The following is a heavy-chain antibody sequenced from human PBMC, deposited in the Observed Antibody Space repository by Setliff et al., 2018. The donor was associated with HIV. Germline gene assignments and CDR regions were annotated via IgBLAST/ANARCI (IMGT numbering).Heavy chain of an antibody. CDR2: IYYSGST. D-gene: IGHD3-22*01. J-gene: IGHJ6*02. CDR1: GGSISSDY. CDR3: ARSRTSSGYYGVTGYGMDV. V-gene: IGHV4-59*01. Sequence: LSLTCTVSGGSISSDYWSWIRQPPGKGLEWIGYIYYSGSTNYNPSLKSRVTISVATSKNQFSLKLNSVTTADTAVYYCARSRTSSGYYGVTGYGMDVWGQGTTVTVSS.